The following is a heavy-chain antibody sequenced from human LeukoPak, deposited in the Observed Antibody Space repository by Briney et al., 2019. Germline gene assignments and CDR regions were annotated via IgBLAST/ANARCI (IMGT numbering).Heavy chain of an antibody. J-gene: IGHJ6*02. CDR2: ISHDGSNK. CDR3: ARDYDILTGYYRYGMDV. CDR1: GFTFSSYA. D-gene: IGHD3-9*01. V-gene: IGHV3-30-3*01. Sequence: PGGSLRLSCAASGFTFSSYAMHWVRQAPGKGLEWVAVISHDGSNKYYADSVKGRSTISRDNSKNTLYLQMNSLRAEDTAVYYCARDYDILTGYYRYGMDVWGQGTTVTVS.